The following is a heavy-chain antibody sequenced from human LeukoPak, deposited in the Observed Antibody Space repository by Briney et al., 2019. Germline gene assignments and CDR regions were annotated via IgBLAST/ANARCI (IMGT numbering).Heavy chain of an antibody. CDR3: ARGNENYCGGDCYLDY. Sequence: GRSLRLSCAASGFTFSSYSMDWVRQAPGKGLEWVSSISTSSSYIYYSDSVKGRFTTSRDNAKNSLYLHMNSLRAEDTAVYYCARGNENYCGGDCYLDYWGQGTLLTVSS. V-gene: IGHV3-21*01. D-gene: IGHD2-21*02. CDR2: ISTSSSYI. CDR1: GFTFSSYS. J-gene: IGHJ4*02.